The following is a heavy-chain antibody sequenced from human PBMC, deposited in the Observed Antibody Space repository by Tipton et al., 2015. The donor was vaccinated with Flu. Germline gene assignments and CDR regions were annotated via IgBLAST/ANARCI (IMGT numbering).Heavy chain of an antibody. D-gene: IGHD3-10*01. CDR3: ARGRVVRGWAWFDP. Sequence: TLSLTCAVYGGSFSGYYWSWIRQPPGKGLEWIGEINHSGSTNYNPSLKSRVTISVDTSKNQFSLKLSSVTAADTAVYYCARGRVVRGWAWFDPWGQGTLVTVSS. CDR2: INHSGST. CDR1: GGSFSGYY. V-gene: IGHV4-34*01. J-gene: IGHJ5*02.